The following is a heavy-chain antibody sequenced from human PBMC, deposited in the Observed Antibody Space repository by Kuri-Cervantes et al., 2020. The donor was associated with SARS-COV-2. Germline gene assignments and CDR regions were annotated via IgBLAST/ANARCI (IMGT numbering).Heavy chain of an antibody. D-gene: IGHD3-10*01. J-gene: IGHJ4*02. CDR3: AGTSTSGVTMVRGYYDY. CDR1: GGTFVNAW. CDR2: SSIRSSTI. V-gene: IGHV3-48*01. Sequence: RGSRRLYCAASGGTFVNAWMNLVRQAPGKGLEWASYSSIRSSTIYYADSVKGRFTISRDNAKNSLYLQINSLRGEDTAVYYCAGTSTSGVTMVRGYYDYWGQGTLVTVSS.